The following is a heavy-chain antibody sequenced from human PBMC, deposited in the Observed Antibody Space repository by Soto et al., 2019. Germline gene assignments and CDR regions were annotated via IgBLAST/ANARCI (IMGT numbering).Heavy chain of an antibody. V-gene: IGHV3-11*05. Sequence: QVQLVESGGGLVKPGGSLRLSCAASGFTSSDYYMSWIHQAPGKGLEWVSYISSSSSYTNYADSVKGRFTISRDNAKNSLYLQMNSLRAEDTAVYYCARDADILTGSDAFDIRGQGTMVTVSS. J-gene: IGHJ3*02. CDR2: ISSSSSYT. CDR1: GFTSSDYY. D-gene: IGHD3-9*01. CDR3: ARDADILTGSDAFDI.